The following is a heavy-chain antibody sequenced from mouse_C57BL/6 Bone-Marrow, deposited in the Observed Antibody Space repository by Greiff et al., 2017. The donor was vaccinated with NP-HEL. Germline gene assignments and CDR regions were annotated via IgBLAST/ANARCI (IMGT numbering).Heavy chain of an antibody. V-gene: IGHV2-2*01. D-gene: IGHD2-2*01. CDR1: GFSLTSYG. J-gene: IGHJ4*01. CDR3: ARRDTMVTTGAMDY. Sequence: VKVEESGPGLVQPSQSLSITCTVSGFSLTSYGVHWVRQSPGKGLEWLGVIWSGGSTDYNAAFISRLSISKDNSKSQVFFKMNSLQADDTAIYYCARRDTMVTTGAMDYWGQGTSVTVSS. CDR2: IWSGGST.